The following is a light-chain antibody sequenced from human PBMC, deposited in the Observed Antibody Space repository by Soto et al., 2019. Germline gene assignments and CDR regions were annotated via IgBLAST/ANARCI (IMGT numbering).Light chain of an antibody. CDR2: GVS. V-gene: IGKV3-20*01. J-gene: IGKJ3*01. CDR1: QSVPSTY. CDR3: QQYGHSPPFT. Sequence: EIVLTQSPGTLSLSPGERATLSCRASQSVPSTYLAWYQQRPGQAPRLLIYGVSTRAPGIPDRFSGSRSGTDLTLTISSREPEDFAVYFCQQYGHSPPFTFGPGTKVDFK.